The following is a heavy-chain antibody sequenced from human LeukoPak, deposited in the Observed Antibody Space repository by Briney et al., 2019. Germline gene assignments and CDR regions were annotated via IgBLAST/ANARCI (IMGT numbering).Heavy chain of an antibody. CDR3: AKDQSKDQYTSSWCFDY. D-gene: IGHD6-13*01. J-gene: IGHJ4*02. Sequence: GGSLRLSCAASGFTFSSYGMHWVRQAPGKGLEWVAFIRYDGSKKYYADSVKGRFTISRDNSKNTLYLQMNSLRAEDTAVYYCAKDQSKDQYTSSWCFDYWGQGTLVTVSS. CDR2: IRYDGSKK. CDR1: GFTFSSYG. V-gene: IGHV3-30*02.